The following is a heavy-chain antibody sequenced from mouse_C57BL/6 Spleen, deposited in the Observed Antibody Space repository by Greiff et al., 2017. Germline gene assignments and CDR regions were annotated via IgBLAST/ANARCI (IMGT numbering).Heavy chain of an antibody. Sequence: EVKLMEPGPGMVKPSQSLSLTCTVTGYSITSGYDWHWIRHFPGNKLEWMGYISYSGSTNYNPSLKSRISLTHDTSKNHFFLKLNSVTTEDTATYYCARRAYYYGSSYHYYAMDYWGQGTSVTVSS. CDR3: ARRAYYYGSSYHYYAMDY. J-gene: IGHJ4*01. CDR2: ISYSGST. D-gene: IGHD1-1*01. V-gene: IGHV3-1*01. CDR1: GYSITSGYD.